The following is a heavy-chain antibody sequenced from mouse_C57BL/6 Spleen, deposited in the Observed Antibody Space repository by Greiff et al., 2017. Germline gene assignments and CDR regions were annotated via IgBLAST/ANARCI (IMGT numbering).Heavy chain of an antibody. Sequence: VQLQQSGAELVRPGTSVKVSCKASGYAFTNYLIEWVKQRPGQGLEWIGVINPGSGGTNYNEKFKGKATLTADKSSSTAYMPLSSLTSEDSAVYFCARWGYEYYFDYWGQGTTLTVSS. CDR1: GYAFTNYL. V-gene: IGHV1-54*01. D-gene: IGHD2-2*01. J-gene: IGHJ2*01. CDR3: ARWGYEYYFDY. CDR2: INPGSGGT.